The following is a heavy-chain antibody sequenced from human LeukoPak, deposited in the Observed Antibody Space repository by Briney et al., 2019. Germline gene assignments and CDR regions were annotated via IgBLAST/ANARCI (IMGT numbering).Heavy chain of an antibody. V-gene: IGHV3-23*01. CDR3: AKGVFRFGDFDY. CDR1: GFTFSSYS. Sequence: GGSLRLSCAASGFTFSSYSMSWVRQAPGKGLEWVSAISGSGGSTYYADSVKGRFTISRDNSKNTLYLQMNSLRAEDTAVYYCAKGVFRFGDFDYWGQGTLVTVSS. CDR2: ISGSGGST. D-gene: IGHD3-10*01. J-gene: IGHJ4*02.